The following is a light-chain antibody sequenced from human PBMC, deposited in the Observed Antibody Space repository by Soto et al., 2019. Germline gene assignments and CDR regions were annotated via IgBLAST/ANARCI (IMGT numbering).Light chain of an antibody. Sequence: DIQMTQSPSPLSASVGDRVTITCRASQTIDSWLAWYQQRPGKPPNLLIYKASTLASGVPSRFSGSGSGTEFTLTISSLQPDDFATYYCQQYNSYWTLGQGTKVDIK. CDR1: QTIDSW. J-gene: IGKJ1*01. CDR2: KAS. CDR3: QQYNSYWT. V-gene: IGKV1-5*03.